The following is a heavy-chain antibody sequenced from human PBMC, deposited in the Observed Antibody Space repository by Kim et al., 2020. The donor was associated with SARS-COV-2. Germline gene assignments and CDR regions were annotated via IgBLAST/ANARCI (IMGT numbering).Heavy chain of an antibody. CDR3: ARDIHVYYYGMDV. Sequence: YADSVKGRFTISRDNAENSVYLQMNSLRAEDTAVYYCARDIHVYYYGMDVWGQGTTVTVSS. V-gene: IGHV3-21*01. J-gene: IGHJ6*02.